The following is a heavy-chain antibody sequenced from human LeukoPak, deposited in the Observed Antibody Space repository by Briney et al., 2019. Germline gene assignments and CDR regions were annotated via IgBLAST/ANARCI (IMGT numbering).Heavy chain of an antibody. Sequence: GASVKVSCKASGYTFTSYGISWVRQAPGQGLERMGWISAYNGNTNYAQKLQGRVTMTTDTSTSTAYMELRSLRSDDTAVYYCARDTYYYDSSGYPDYWGQGTLVTVSS. CDR3: ARDTYYYDSSGYPDY. D-gene: IGHD3-22*01. CDR1: GYTFTSYG. CDR2: ISAYNGNT. J-gene: IGHJ4*02. V-gene: IGHV1-18*01.